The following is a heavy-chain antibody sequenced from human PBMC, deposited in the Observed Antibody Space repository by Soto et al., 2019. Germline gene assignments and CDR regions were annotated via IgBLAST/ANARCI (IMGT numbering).Heavy chain of an antibody. CDR1: GGSISSYY. Sequence: PSETLSLTCTVSGGSISSYYWSWIRQPPGKGLEWIGYIYYSGSTNYNPSLKSRVTISVDTSKNQFSLKLSSVTAADTAVYYCAGGRDSYVPDYWGQGTLVTVSS. D-gene: IGHD5-18*01. CDR3: AGGRDSYVPDY. CDR2: IYYSGST. J-gene: IGHJ4*02. V-gene: IGHV4-59*01.